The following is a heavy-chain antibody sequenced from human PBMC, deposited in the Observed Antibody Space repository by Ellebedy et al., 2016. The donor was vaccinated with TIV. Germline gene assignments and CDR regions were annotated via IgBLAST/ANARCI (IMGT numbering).Heavy chain of an antibody. V-gene: IGHV4-4*07. CDR2: IFMGGST. Sequence: GSLRLXXTVSGGSFSSYYWSWIRQSAGRGLEWIGRIFMGGSTTYNPSLKNRVTMSADASTTQLSLSLSSVTAADTAVYFCARLRQSRDRSHWYFDLWGRGTLVTVSS. D-gene: IGHD1-14*01. CDR3: ARLRQSRDRSHWYFDL. J-gene: IGHJ2*01. CDR1: GGSFSSYY.